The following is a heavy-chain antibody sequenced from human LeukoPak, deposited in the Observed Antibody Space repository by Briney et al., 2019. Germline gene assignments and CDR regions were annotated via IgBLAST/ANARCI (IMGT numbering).Heavy chain of an antibody. Sequence: GGSLRLSCAASGFTFSSYGMHWVRQAPGKGLEWVAFIRYDGSNKYYADSVKGRFTISRDNSKNTLYLQMNSLRAEDTAVYYCAKGAFYGGNSWYFDYWGQGTLVAVSS. CDR2: IRYDGSNK. J-gene: IGHJ4*02. CDR1: GFTFSSYG. V-gene: IGHV3-30*02. D-gene: IGHD4-23*01. CDR3: AKGAFYGGNSWYFDY.